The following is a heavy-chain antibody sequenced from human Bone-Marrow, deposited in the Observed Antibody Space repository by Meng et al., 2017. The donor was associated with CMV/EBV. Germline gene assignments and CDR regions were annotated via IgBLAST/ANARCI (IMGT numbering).Heavy chain of an antibody. CDR2: IRSKTYGGTT. V-gene: IGHV3-49*04. Sequence: GRSLRLSCTTSGFTFGDYTMSWVRQAPGKGLEWVGFIRSKTYGGTTQYAASVKGRFTISRDDSKTIAYLQMNSLKTEDTAVYYCARDRMMFGLDVWGQGTTVTVSS. CDR3: ARDRMMFGLDV. J-gene: IGHJ6*02. CDR1: GFTFGDYT. D-gene: IGHD3-10*02.